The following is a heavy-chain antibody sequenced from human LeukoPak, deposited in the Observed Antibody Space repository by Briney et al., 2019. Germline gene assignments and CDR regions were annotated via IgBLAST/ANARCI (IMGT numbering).Heavy chain of an antibody. CDR3: ARDQRPYCGGECYCAIDL. J-gene: IGHJ3*01. CDR2: IGHTGSPA. V-gene: IGHV3-48*01. Sequence: GGSLRPSCEASGFTFSSHSMTWVRQAPGKTLEWISYIGHTGSPAHYADSVRGRFTISRDNAKNSLYLQMNSLTVEDTAVYYCARDQRPYCGGECYCAIDLWGRGTLVTVSS. CDR1: GFTFSSHS. D-gene: IGHD2-21*01.